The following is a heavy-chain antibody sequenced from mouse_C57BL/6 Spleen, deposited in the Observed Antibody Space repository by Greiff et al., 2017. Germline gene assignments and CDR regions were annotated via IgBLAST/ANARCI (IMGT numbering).Heavy chain of an antibody. CDR3: ARRGYYDYDGGYYFDY. V-gene: IGHV1-9*01. J-gene: IGHJ2*01. D-gene: IGHD2-4*01. CDR1: GYTFTGYW. CDR2: ILPGSGST. Sequence: VPLQQSGAELMKPGASVKLSCKATGYTFTGYWIAWVKQRPGHGLEWIGEILPGSGSTTYNETFKGKATFTADTSSNTDYMQLSSLTTEDSAIYYCARRGYYDYDGGYYFDYWGQGTTLTVSS.